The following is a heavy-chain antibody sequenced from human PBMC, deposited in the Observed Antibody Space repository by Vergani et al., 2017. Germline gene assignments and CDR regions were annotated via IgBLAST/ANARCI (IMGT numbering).Heavy chain of an antibody. CDR3: ARDPGRWLQPRYYFDY. D-gene: IGHD5-24*01. J-gene: IGHJ4*02. Sequence: QVQLQESGPGLVKPSETLSLTCAVSGYSISSGYYWGWIRQPPGKGLEWIGSIYHRGSTYYNPSLKSRVTISVDTSKNQFSLKLSSVTAADTAVYYCARDPGRWLQPRYYFDYWGQGTLVTVSS. CDR2: IYHRGST. V-gene: IGHV4-38-2*02. CDR1: GYSISSGYY.